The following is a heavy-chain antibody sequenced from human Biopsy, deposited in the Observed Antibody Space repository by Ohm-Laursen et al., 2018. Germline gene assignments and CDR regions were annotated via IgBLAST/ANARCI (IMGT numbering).Heavy chain of an antibody. CDR3: ARGSNEYGGLYFPH. CDR1: GGSFTGHY. CDR2: ISHTGYT. V-gene: IGHV4-59*11. Sequence: TLSLTCTVSGGSFTGHYWTWIRQPPGKGLEWIGHISHTGYTSYKSSLKSRVTISLDTSRKHFSLRLTSLAAAETAVYYCARGSNEYGGLYFPHWGQGTLVTVSS. J-gene: IGHJ1*01. D-gene: IGHD4-23*01.